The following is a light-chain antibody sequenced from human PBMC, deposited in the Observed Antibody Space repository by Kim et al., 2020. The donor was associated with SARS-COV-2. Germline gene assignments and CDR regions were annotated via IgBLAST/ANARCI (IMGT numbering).Light chain of an antibody. CDR1: QSVSSN. Sequence: SVSPGERATLSCRASQSVSSNLAWYQQKPGQAPRLLIYGASTRATGIPARFSGSGSGTEFTHTISSLQSEDFAVYYCQQYNNWPGTFGQGTKLEI. CDR2: GAS. CDR3: QQYNNWPGT. V-gene: IGKV3-15*01. J-gene: IGKJ2*01.